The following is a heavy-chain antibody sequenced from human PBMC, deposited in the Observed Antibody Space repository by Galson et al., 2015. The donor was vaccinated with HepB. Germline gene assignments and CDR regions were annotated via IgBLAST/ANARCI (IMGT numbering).Heavy chain of an antibody. D-gene: IGHD1-20*01. J-gene: IGHJ6*02. V-gene: IGHV4-4*02. CDR2: IYHSGST. CDR3: ARTYNWKGGYCVDV. CDR1: GDSISSSNW. Sequence: TLSLTCAVSGDSISSSNWWSWVRQPPGKGLEWMGEIYHSGSTNYNPSLKSRVTISVDKSKNQFSLKLSSVTAADTAVYYCARTYNWKGGYCVDVWGQGTTVTVSS.